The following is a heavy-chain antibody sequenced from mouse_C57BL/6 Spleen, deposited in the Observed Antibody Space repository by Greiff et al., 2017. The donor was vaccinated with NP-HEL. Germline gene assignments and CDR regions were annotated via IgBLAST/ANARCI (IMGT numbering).Heavy chain of an antibody. CDR3: ARSGISSSLYYFDY. J-gene: IGHJ2*01. D-gene: IGHD1-1*01. CDR2: IDPSDSET. CDR1: GYTFTSYW. Sequence: QVQLQQPGAELVRPGSSVKLSCKASGYTFTSYWMHWVKQRPIQGLEWIGNIDPSDSETHYNQKFKDKATLTVDKSSSTAYMQLSSLTSEDSAVYYCARSGISSSLYYFDYWGQGTTLTVSS. V-gene: IGHV1-52*01.